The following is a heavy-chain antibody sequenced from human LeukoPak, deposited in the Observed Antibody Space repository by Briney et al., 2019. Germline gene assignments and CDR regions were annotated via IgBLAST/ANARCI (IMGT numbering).Heavy chain of an antibody. D-gene: IGHD3-10*01. J-gene: IGHJ4*02. CDR3: ARYGAGLYYFDY. CDR1: GGSISSYY. Sequence: SETLSLTCTVSGGSISSYYWSWIRQPPGKGLEWIGYIYYSGSTNYNPSLKSRVTISVDTSKNQFSLKRSSVTAADTAVYYCARYGAGLYYFDYWGQGTLVTVSS. V-gene: IGHV4-59*01. CDR2: IYYSGST.